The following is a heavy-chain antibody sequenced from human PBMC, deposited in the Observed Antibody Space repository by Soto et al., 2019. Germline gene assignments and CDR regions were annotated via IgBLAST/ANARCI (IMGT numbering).Heavy chain of an antibody. D-gene: IGHD3-22*01. CDR3: ARGHYYDSSGYYDPRGDY. V-gene: IGHV1-18*04. CDR2: ISAYNGNT. Sequence: ASVKVSCKASGYTFTSYGISWVRQAPGQGLEWMGWISAYNGNTNYAQKLQGRVTMTTDTSTSTAYMELRSLRSDDTAVYYCARGHYYDSSGYYDPRGDYWGQGTLVTVSS. CDR1: GYTFTSYG. J-gene: IGHJ4*02.